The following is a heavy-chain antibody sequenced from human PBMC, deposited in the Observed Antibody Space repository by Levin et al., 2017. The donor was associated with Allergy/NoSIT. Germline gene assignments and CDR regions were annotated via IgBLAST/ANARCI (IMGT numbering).Heavy chain of an antibody. CDR2: IYHSGST. Sequence: SETLSLTCAVSGGSISSSNWWSWVRQPPGKGLEWIGEIYHSGSTNYNPSLKSRVTISVDKSKNQFSLKLSSVTAADTAVYYCARVHYYDSSGYYYWTFDYWGQGTLVTVSS. D-gene: IGHD3-22*01. CDR1: GGSISSSNW. J-gene: IGHJ4*02. CDR3: ARVHYYDSSGYYYWTFDY. V-gene: IGHV4-4*02.